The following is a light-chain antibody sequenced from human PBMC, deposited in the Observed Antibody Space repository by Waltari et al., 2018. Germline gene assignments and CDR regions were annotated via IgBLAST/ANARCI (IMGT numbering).Light chain of an antibody. CDR3: LQRSRWPT. CDR2: HAV. V-gene: IGKV3-11*01. Sequence: EIVLTQSPGTLSSSPGERATLSCRASQNLNSYLAWYQQKPGQAPRLLIYHAVNRATGIPARFSGSGSGTDFTLTISSLEPEDSATYYCLQRSRWPTFGQGTKVEIK. CDR1: QNLNSY. J-gene: IGKJ1*01.